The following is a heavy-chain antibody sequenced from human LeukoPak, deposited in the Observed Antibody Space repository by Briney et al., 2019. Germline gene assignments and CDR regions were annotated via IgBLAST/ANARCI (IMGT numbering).Heavy chain of an antibody. J-gene: IGHJ3*02. Sequence: GASVKVSCKACGYTFTRLGMSWVRQAPGQGREWMGWISAYNGKTNYAQKLQGRVTMNTERSTSTAYIEVRRLRYDDTAVYYCARAPPLRSPLGLRKVWSYDAFDIWGQGTMVTVSS. CDR3: ARAPPLRSPLGLRKVWSYDAFDI. V-gene: IGHV1-18*01. D-gene: IGHD2-21*01. CDR2: ISAYNGKT. CDR1: GYTFTRLG.